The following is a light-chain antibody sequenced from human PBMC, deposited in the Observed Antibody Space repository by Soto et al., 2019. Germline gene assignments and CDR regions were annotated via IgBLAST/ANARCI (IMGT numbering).Light chain of an antibody. V-gene: IGKV2-28*01. J-gene: IGKJ3*01. CDR3: MQALQTPFT. CDR2: LGS. CDR1: QSLLHSNGYNY. Sequence: DIVMTQSPLSLPVTPGEPASISCRSSQSLLHSNGYNYLDWYLQKPGQSPQLLIYLGSNRASGVPDRFSGSGSGTDFTLKISRVEAEDVGVYYCMQALQTPFTFGTGTKVDLK.